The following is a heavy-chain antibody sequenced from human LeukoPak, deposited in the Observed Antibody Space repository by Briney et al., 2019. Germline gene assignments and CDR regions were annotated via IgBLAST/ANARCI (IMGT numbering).Heavy chain of an antibody. Sequence: SETLSLTCAVYGGSFSGYYWSWIRQPPGKGLEWIGSIYYSGSTYYNPSLKSRVTISVDTSKNQFSLKLSSVTAADTAVYYCARQGGLSWFDPWGQGTLVTVSS. D-gene: IGHD2-15*01. J-gene: IGHJ5*02. CDR3: ARQGGLSWFDP. CDR2: IYYSGST. V-gene: IGHV4-34*01. CDR1: GGSFSGYY.